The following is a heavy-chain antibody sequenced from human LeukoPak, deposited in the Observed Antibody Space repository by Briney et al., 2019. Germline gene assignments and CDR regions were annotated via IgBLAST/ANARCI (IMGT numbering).Heavy chain of an antibody. CDR1: GFTFSSYG. CDR2: IWYDGSNK. CDR3: AKDHRRDGYNFDRY. Sequence: GRSLRLSCAASGFTFSSYGMHWVRQAPGKGLEWVAVIWYDGSNKYYADSVKGRFTISRDNSKNMLYLQMNSLRAEDTAVYYCAKDHRRDGYNFDRYWGQGTLVTVSS. J-gene: IGHJ4*02. D-gene: IGHD5-24*01. V-gene: IGHV3-33*06.